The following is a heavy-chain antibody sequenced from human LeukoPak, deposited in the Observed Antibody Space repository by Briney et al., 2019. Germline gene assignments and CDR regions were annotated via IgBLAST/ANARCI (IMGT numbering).Heavy chain of an antibody. D-gene: IGHD6-19*01. V-gene: IGHV3-33*01. CDR1: GFTFSSYG. CDR3: ARGSAAAVAGTGEDFDY. CDR2: TWYDGSNK. Sequence: GGFLRLSCAASGFTFSSYGVHWVRQAPGKGLEWVAVTWYDGSNKYYADSVKGRFTISRDNSKNTLYLQMNSLRAEDTAVYYCARGSAAAVAGTGEDFDYWGQGTLVTVSS. J-gene: IGHJ4*02.